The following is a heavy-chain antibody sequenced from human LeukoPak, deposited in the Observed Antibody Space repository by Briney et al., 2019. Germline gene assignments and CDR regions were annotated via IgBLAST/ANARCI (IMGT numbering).Heavy chain of an antibody. J-gene: IGHJ5*02. D-gene: IGHD2-2*02. V-gene: IGHV4-34*01. CDR2: INHSGST. Sequence: PSETLSLTCTVSGGSISSYYWSWIRQPPGKGLEWIGEINHSGSTNYNPSLKSRVTISVDTSKNQFSLKLSSVTAADTAVYYCARGRGMVDIVVVPAAIGNWFDPWGQGTLVTVSS. CDR1: GGSISSYY. CDR3: ARGRGMVDIVVVPAAIGNWFDP.